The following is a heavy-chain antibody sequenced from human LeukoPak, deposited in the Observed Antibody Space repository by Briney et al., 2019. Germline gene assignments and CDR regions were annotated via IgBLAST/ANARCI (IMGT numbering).Heavy chain of an antibody. D-gene: IGHD3-3*01. CDR3: AKDFWSGYYPNY. CDR1: GFTFSSYA. J-gene: IGHJ4*02. CDR2: SGSGGST. Sequence: GGSLRLSCAASGFTFSSYAMSWVRQAPGKGLEWVSGSGSGGSTYYADSVKGRFTISRDNSKNTLYLQMNTLRAEDTAVYYCAKDFWSGYYPNYWGQGTLVTVSS. V-gene: IGHV3-23*01.